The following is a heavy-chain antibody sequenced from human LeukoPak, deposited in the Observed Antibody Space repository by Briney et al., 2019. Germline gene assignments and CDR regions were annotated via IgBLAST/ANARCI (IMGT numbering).Heavy chain of an antibody. V-gene: IGHV1-2*02. Sequence: ASVKVSCKAFGYTFTDYHMHWVRQAPGQGLEWMGWINPNSGDTNYAQKFQGRVTMTRDTTISTAYMELSRLRSDDTAVYYCARDHFDSRVRVRVRAFDIWGQGTMVTVSS. D-gene: IGHD3-22*01. J-gene: IGHJ3*02. CDR2: INPNSGDT. CDR1: GYTFTDYH. CDR3: ARDHFDSRVRVRVRAFDI.